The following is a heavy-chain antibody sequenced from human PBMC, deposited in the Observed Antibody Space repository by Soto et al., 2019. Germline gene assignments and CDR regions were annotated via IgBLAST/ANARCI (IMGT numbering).Heavy chain of an antibody. V-gene: IGHV3-30-3*01. CDR3: ARNRGSGLYWTDY. J-gene: IGHJ4*02. Sequence: PGGSLRLSCTASGFTFSSYAMHWVRQAPGKGLEWVAVISYDGNNKYYADSVKGRFTISRDNSKNTLYLQINSLRADDTAVFYCARNRGSGLYWTDYWGQGTLVTVSS. D-gene: IGHD6-19*01. CDR2: ISYDGNNK. CDR1: GFTFSSYA.